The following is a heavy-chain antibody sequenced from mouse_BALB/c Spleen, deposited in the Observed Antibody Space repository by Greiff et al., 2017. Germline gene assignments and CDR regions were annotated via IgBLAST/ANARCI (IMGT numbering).Heavy chain of an antibody. CDR1: GFSLSTSGMG. D-gene: IGHD2-1*01. CDR3: ARSLYYGNLYAMDY. CDR2: IYWDDDK. V-gene: IGHV8-12*01. Sequence: QVTLKESGPGILQPSQTLSLTCSFSGFSLSTSGMGVSWIRQPSGKGLEWLAHIYWDDDKRSNPSLKSRLTISKDTSRNQVFLKITSVDTADTATYYCARSLYYGNLYAMDYWGQGTSVTVSS. J-gene: IGHJ4*01.